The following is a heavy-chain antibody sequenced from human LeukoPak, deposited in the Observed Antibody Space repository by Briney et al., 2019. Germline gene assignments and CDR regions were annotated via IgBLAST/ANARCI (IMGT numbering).Heavy chain of an antibody. J-gene: IGHJ4*02. CDR1: GFTFSSYW. CDR3: TRGGATGTTLASDY. CDR2: INSDVSIL. Sequence: GGSLRLSCAASGFTFSSYWIHWVRQAPGKGLVWVSRINSDVSILSYADSVKGRFAISRDNAKNTVYLQMNSLRAEDTAVYYCTRGGATGTTLASDYWGQGTLVTVSS. V-gene: IGHV3-74*01. D-gene: IGHD1-1*01.